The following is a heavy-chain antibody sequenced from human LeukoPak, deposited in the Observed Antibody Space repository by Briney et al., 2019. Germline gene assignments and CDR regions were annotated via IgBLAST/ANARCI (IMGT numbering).Heavy chain of an antibody. J-gene: IGHJ4*02. CDR2: IYYSGST. V-gene: IGHV4-59*01. CDR3: AIGRSWESFFDY. Sequence: SETLSLTCTVSGGSMNSYYWSWIRQPPGKGLEWIGYIYYSGSTNYNPSLNSRVTISLDTSKNQFSLKLTSVTAADTALYYCAIGRSWESFFDYWGQGTLVTGSS. D-gene: IGHD2-15*01. CDR1: GGSMNSYY.